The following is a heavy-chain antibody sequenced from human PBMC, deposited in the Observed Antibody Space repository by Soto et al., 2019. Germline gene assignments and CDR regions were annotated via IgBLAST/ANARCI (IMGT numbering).Heavy chain of an antibody. CDR1: GFTFSSYG. CDR3: ARDGEWPRGNFDY. D-gene: IGHD7-27*01. J-gene: IGHJ4*02. CDR2: IWYDGSNK. Sequence: QVQLVESGGGVVQPGRSLRLSCAASGFTFSSYGMHWVRQAPGKGLEWVAVIWYDGSNKYYADSVKGRFTISRDNSKNTLYLQMISLRAEDTAVYYCARDGEWPRGNFDYWGQGTLVTVSS. V-gene: IGHV3-33*01.